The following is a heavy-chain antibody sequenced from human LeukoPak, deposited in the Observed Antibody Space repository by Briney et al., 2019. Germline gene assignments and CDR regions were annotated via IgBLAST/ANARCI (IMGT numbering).Heavy chain of an antibody. CDR2: IKQGGSVK. Sequence: PGGSLRLSCTASRFTFANYWMNWVRQAPGKGLEWVANIKQGGSVKYYLDSVKGRFTISRDNAKNSLYLQMNSLRADDTAVYYCARDSEHYDSGAYYDALDIWGPGTMVTVSS. V-gene: IGHV3-7*01. CDR1: RFTFANYW. CDR3: ARDSEHYDSGAYYDALDI. D-gene: IGHD3-22*01. J-gene: IGHJ3*02.